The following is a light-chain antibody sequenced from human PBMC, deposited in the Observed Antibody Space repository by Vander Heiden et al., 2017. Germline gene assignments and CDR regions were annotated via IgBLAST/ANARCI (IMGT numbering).Light chain of an antibody. V-gene: IGKV1-5*01. CDR3: QQYDSYVWT. J-gene: IGKJ1*01. Sequence: DIQMTQSPYTLSASVGDRVTITCRASQSIGTWLAWYQQKPGKAPKLLIYDASFLESGVPSRFSGSGSGTEFTLTISSLQPDDFATYYCQQYDSYVWTFGQGTKVEI. CDR2: DAS. CDR1: QSIGTW.